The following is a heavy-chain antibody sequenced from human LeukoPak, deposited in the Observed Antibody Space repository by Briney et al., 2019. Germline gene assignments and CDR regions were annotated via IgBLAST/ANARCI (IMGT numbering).Heavy chain of an antibody. V-gene: IGHV4-59*02. CDR2: LSYTGKT. CDR1: GASVSSSH. CDR3: SEGYFEPFAH. J-gene: IGHJ4*02. Sequence: SETLSLTCVVSGASVSSSHWNWIRQLPGKRLEWIGCLSYTGKTDYNPSLTNRVTISLDTSKNQVSLKLRSVTAADTAVYYCSEGYFEPFAHWGQGILVTVSS. D-gene: IGHD2/OR15-2a*01.